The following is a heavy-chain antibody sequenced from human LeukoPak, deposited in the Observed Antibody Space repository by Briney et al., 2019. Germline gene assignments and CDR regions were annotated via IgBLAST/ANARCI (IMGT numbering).Heavy chain of an antibody. CDR1: GYSFTSSW. CDR2: IYPGDSDT. Sequence: GESLKISCKASGYSFTSSWIGWVRQMPGKGLEWMAIIYPGDSDTRYSPSFQGQVTISVDKSVSAAYLQWSSLKASDTAMYYCASPPTRECSSISCPLSYWGQGTLVTVSS. J-gene: IGHJ4*02. V-gene: IGHV5-51*01. CDR3: ASPPTRECSSISCPLSY. D-gene: IGHD2-2*01.